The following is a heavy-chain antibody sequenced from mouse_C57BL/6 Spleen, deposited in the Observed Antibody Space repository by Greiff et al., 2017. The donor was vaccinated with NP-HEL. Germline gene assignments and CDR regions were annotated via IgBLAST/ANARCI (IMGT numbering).Heavy chain of an antibody. Sequence: QVHVKQPGTELVKPGASLNLSCKASGYTFTSYWMHWVKQRPGQGLEWIGNINPSNGGTNHNEKFKSKATLTVDKSSSTAYMQLSSLTSEDSAVYYCAREVYGSRYAMDYWGQGTSVTVSS. CDR1: GYTFTSYW. V-gene: IGHV1-53*01. D-gene: IGHD1-1*01. CDR2: INPSNGGT. CDR3: AREVYGSRYAMDY. J-gene: IGHJ4*01.